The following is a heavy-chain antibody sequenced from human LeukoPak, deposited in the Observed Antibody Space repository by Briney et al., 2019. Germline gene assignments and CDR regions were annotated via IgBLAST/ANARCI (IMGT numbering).Heavy chain of an antibody. Sequence: GGSLRLSCATSGFTFSDYRRNWVRQAPGKGLEWVSYISDTGDTIYYAESVKGRFTISRDNAKNSLYLQMDSLTDEHTAVYYCARAFDSWGQGNLVTVSS. V-gene: IGHV3-48*02. CDR1: GFTFSDYR. CDR2: ISDTGDTI. CDR3: ARAFDS. J-gene: IGHJ4*02.